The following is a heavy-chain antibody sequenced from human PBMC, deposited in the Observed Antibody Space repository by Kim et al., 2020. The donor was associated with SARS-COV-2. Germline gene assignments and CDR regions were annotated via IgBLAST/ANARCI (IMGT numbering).Heavy chain of an antibody. CDR1: GYSFTSYW. J-gene: IGHJ3*02. Sequence: GESLKISCKGSGYSFTSYWIGWVRQMPGKGLEWMGIIYPGDSDTRYSPSFQGQVTISADKSISTAYLQWSSLKASDTAMYYCARPDGGSYYGLDAFDIWGQGTMVTVSS. CDR2: IYPGDSDT. V-gene: IGHV5-51*01. D-gene: IGHD1-26*01. CDR3: ARPDGGSYYGLDAFDI.